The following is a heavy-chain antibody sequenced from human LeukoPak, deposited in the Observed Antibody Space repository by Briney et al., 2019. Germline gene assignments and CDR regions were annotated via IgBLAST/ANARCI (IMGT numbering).Heavy chain of an antibody. Sequence: GGSLRLSCAASGFTFSSYEMNRVRQAPGEGLEWVSYISNSGSSVKYADSVKGRFTISRDNAKNSLYLQMDSLRAEDTAVYYCTRDHVGATVEFDSWGQGTLVTVSS. CDR1: GFTFSSYE. J-gene: IGHJ4*02. CDR2: ISNSGSSV. V-gene: IGHV3-48*03. CDR3: TRDHVGATVEFDS. D-gene: IGHD1-26*01.